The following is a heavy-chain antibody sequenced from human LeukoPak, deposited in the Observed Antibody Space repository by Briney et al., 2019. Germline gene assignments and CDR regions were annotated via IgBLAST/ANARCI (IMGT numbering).Heavy chain of an antibody. CDR1: GGSISSSTYF. CDR2: IYYSGST. V-gene: IGHV4-39*07. Sequence: SETLSLTCTVSGGSISSSTYFWGWIRQPPGKGLEWIGTIYYSGSTYYNPSLKSRVTISVDTSKNQFSLKLSSVTAADTAVYYCARSNGSGSYRGFDYWGQGTLVTVSS. CDR3: ARSNGSGSYRGFDY. D-gene: IGHD3-10*01. J-gene: IGHJ4*02.